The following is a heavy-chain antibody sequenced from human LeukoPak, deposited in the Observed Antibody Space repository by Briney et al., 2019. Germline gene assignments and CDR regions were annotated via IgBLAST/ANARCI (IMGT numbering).Heavy chain of an antibody. D-gene: IGHD1-26*01. CDR3: AKVRAPLSGNSYYFDY. CDR1: GFTFSSYW. CDR2: INWNSGGI. Sequence: PGGSLRLSCAASGFTFSSYWMHWVRQAPGKGLEWVSGINWNSGGIAYADSVKGRFTISSDNAKNSLYLQMNSLRPEDTALYYCAKVRAPLSGNSYYFDYWGQGTLVTVSS. J-gene: IGHJ4*02. V-gene: IGHV3-9*01.